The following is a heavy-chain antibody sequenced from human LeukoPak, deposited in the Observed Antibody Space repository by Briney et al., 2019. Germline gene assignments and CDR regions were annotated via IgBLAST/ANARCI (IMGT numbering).Heavy chain of an antibody. Sequence: SETLSLTCTVSGGSISGSSYYWGWIRQPPGKGLERIGSIYYSGSTYYNPSPKSRVTISVDTSKNQFSLKLSSVTAADTAVYYCARLRYYGSGSYNFDYWGQGTLVTVSS. J-gene: IGHJ4*02. CDR1: GGSISGSSYY. V-gene: IGHV4-39*01. CDR3: ARLRYYGSGSYNFDY. D-gene: IGHD3-10*01. CDR2: IYYSGST.